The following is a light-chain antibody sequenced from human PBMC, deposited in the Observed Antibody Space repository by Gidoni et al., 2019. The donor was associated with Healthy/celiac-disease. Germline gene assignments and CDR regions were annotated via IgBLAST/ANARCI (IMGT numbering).Light chain of an antibody. CDR3: QRQGT. CDR1: QSVSSY. V-gene: IGKV3-11*01. J-gene: IGKJ1*01. Sequence: EIVLTQSPATLSLSPGERATLSCRASQSVSSYLAWYQQKPGQAPRLLIYDVSNRATGIPARFSGSGSGTDFTLTISSLEPEDFAVYYCQRQGTFGQGTKVEIK. CDR2: DVS.